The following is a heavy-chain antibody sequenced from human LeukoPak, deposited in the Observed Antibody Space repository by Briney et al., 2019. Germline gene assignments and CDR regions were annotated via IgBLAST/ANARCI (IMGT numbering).Heavy chain of an antibody. CDR1: GFTLSYYW. CDR3: ARELVGATVP. V-gene: IGHV3-74*01. D-gene: IGHD1-26*01. Sequence: GGSLRLSCVASGFTLSYYWMHWVRQAPGKGLEWVSRINSDGSSTSYADSVKGRFTISRDNAKNTLYLQMNSLRAEDTAVYYCARELVGATVPWGQGTLVTVSS. CDR2: INSDGSST. J-gene: IGHJ5*02.